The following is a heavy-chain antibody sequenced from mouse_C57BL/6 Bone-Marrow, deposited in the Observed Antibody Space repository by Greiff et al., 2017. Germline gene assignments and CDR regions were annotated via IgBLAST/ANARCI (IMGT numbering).Heavy chain of an antibody. Sequence: VQLQQSGPVLVKPGASVKMSCKASGYTFTDYYMNWVKQSHGKSLEWIGVINPYNGGTSYNQKFKGKATLTVDKSSSTAYVELNSLTSEDSAVYYCARIYYDYDGFAYWGQGTLVTVSA. CDR3: ARIYYDYDGFAY. V-gene: IGHV1-19*01. J-gene: IGHJ3*01. D-gene: IGHD2-4*01. CDR2: INPYNGGT. CDR1: GYTFTDYY.